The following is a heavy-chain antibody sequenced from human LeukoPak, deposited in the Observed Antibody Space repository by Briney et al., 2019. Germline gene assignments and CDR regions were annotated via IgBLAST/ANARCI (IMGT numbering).Heavy chain of an antibody. D-gene: IGHD4-23*01. CDR3: ARGYGDNSVLVDY. J-gene: IGHJ4*02. CDR2: INSDGSST. V-gene: IGHV3-74*01. CDR1: RTTFRNYW. Sequence: GGSLRLSCAASRTTFRNYWMHWVRQVPGKGLVWVSRINSDGSSTNYADSVKGRFTISRGNAKNTLYLQMNSLRAEDTAVYYCARGYGDNSVLVDYWGQGTLVSVSS.